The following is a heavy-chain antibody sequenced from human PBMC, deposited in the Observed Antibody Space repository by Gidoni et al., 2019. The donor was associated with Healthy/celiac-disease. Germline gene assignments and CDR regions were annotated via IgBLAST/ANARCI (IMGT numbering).Heavy chain of an antibody. CDR1: GGTISSYA. CDR3: AREIVGATVGMDV. Sequence: QVQLVQSGAEVKQPGSSVMVSCKASGGTISSYAISWVRQAPGQGLEWMGGIIPIFGTANYEQKFQGRVTITADESTSTAYMELSSLRSEDTAVYYCAREIVGATVGMDVWGQGTTVTVSS. V-gene: IGHV1-69*01. CDR2: IIPIFGTA. D-gene: IGHD1-26*01. J-gene: IGHJ6*02.